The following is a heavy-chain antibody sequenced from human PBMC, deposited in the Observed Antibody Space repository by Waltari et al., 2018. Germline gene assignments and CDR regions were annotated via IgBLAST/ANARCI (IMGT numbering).Heavy chain of an antibody. CDR3: AREVPAAIIDYYYYYMDV. V-gene: IGHV3-21*01. J-gene: IGHJ6*03. CDR2: ISSSSSYI. CDR1: GFTFSSYS. D-gene: IGHD2-2*02. Sequence: EVQLVESGGGLVKPGGSLRLSCAASGFTFSSYSMNWVRQAPGKGLEWVSSISSSSSYIYYADSVKGRFTISRDNAKNSLYLQMNSLRAEDTAVYYCAREVPAAIIDYYYYYMDVWGKGTTVTVSS.